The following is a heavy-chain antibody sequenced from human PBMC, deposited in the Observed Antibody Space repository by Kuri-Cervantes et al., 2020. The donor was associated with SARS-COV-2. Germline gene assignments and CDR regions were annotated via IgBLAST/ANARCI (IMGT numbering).Heavy chain of an antibody. CDR3: AKWDVIVVVAAPELHY. D-gene: IGHD2-15*01. V-gene: IGHV3-23*01. Sequence: GGSLRLSCAASGFTFSTYAMTWVRQAPGKGLEWVSAISGSGGSTYYADSGQGRFTISRDNSKNTLYLQMNSLRAEDTAVYYCAKWDVIVVVAAPELHYWGQGTLVTVSS. CDR2: ISGSGGST. CDR1: GFTFSTYA. J-gene: IGHJ4*02.